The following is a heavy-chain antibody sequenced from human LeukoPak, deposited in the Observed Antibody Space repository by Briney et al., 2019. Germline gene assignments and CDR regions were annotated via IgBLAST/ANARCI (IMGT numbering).Heavy chain of an antibody. CDR3: ARCPTTVTRLYYYYYGMDV. Sequence: ASVKVSCKASGYTFTSYDINWVRQATGQGLEWMGWMNPNSGNTGYAQKFQGRVTVTRNTSISTAYMELSSLRSEDTAVYYCARCPTTVTRLYYYYYGMDVWGQGTTVTVSS. CDR1: GYTFTSYD. CDR2: MNPNSGNT. V-gene: IGHV1-8*01. D-gene: IGHD4-17*01. J-gene: IGHJ6*02.